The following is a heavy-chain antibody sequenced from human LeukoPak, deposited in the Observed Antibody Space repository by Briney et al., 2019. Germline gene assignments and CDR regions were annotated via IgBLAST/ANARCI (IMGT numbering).Heavy chain of an antibody. D-gene: IGHD2-2*01. J-gene: IGHJ4*02. CDR1: GYSFTSGHY. Sequence: PSETLSLTCSVSGYSFTSGHYWGWIRQPPGKGLEWIANIYHTGSAHYNPSLKSRVTTTVDTSKNQFSLKLSSVTAADTAVYYCARYCTSTTCILRGFDYWGQGTLVTLSS. CDR2: IYHTGSA. V-gene: IGHV4-38-2*01. CDR3: ARYCTSTTCILRGFDY.